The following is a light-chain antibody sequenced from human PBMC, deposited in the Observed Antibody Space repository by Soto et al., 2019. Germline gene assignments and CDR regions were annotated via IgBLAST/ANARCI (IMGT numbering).Light chain of an antibody. CDR1: QSVSTNY. J-gene: IGKJ4*01. Sequence: EIVLTQSPGTLSLSPGDRATLSCRASQSVSTNYLAWYQQKPGQAPRLLLYGASSRAIGIPDRFSGSGSGTDFTLTISRREPEVFELYYCQQYDTSPPLTFGGGTKVEIK. V-gene: IGKV3-20*01. CDR3: QQYDTSPPLT. CDR2: GAS.